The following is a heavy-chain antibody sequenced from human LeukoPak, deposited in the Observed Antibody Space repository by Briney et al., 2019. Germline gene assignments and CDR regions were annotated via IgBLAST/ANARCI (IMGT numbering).Heavy chain of an antibody. Sequence: ASVKVSCKISEYTFRGYYMHWVRQAPGLGLEWMGWNHPYNGNANYAEKFQGRLTMTKDTSIATAYMEFKSLTSDYTAVYYCATSTKYVTSWGAFDNWGQGTVVTVSS. CDR2: NHPYNGNA. CDR3: ATSTKYVTSWGAFDN. D-gene: IGHD3-16*01. V-gene: IGHV1-2*02. CDR1: EYTFRGYY. J-gene: IGHJ3*02.